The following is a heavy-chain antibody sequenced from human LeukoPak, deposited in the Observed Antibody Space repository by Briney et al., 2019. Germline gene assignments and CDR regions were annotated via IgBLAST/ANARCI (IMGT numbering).Heavy chain of an antibody. Sequence: SGGSLRLSCAASGFTFSSYEMNWVRQAPGKGLEWVSYISSSGSTIYYADSVKGRFTISRDNAKNSLYLQMNSLRAEDTAVYYCARDGDYGDYFFDYWGQGTLVTVSS. CDR2: ISSSGSTI. V-gene: IGHV3-48*03. J-gene: IGHJ4*02. CDR3: ARDGDYGDYFFDY. CDR1: GFTFSSYE. D-gene: IGHD4-17*01.